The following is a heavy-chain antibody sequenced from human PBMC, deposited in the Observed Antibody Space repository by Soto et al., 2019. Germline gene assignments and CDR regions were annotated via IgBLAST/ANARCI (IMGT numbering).Heavy chain of an antibody. CDR2: INPSGGST. CDR3: ARDRGSGWFDP. Sequence: QVQLVQSGAEVKKPGASVKVSCKASGYTFTSYYMHWVRQAPGQGLEWMGIINPSGGSTSYAQKFQGRVTMTRDTSTSTVYMELSSLRTEDTAVYYCARDRGSGWFDPWGQGTLVTVSS. J-gene: IGHJ5*02. CDR1: GYTFTSYY. V-gene: IGHV1-46*03. D-gene: IGHD2-15*01.